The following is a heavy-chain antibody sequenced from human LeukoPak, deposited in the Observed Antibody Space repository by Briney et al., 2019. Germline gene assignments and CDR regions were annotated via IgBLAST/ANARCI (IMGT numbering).Heavy chain of an antibody. J-gene: IGHJ4*02. CDR3: AKDGSGSFDY. D-gene: IGHD3-10*01. V-gene: IGHV3-7*01. CDR1: GFIFSNYW. CDR2: IKQDGTEI. Sequence: GGSLRLSCAASGFIFSNYWMSWVRQAPGKGLEWVANIKQDGTEINYMDSVKGRFTISRDNAKNSLHLQMNSLRSEDTAVYYCAKDGSGSFDYWGQGTLVTVSS.